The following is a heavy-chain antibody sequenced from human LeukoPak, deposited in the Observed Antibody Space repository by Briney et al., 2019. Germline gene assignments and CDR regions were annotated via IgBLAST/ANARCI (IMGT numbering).Heavy chain of an antibody. J-gene: IGHJ6*03. CDR3: ARDLYYYYYMDV. V-gene: IGHV4-39*07. CDR2: IYYSGST. Sequence: SETLSLTCTVSGGSISSSSYYWGWIRQPPGKGLEWIGSIYYSGSTYYNPSLKSRVTISVDTSKNQFSLKLSSVTAADTAVYYCARDLYYYYYMDVWGKGTTVTVSS. CDR1: GGSISSSSYY.